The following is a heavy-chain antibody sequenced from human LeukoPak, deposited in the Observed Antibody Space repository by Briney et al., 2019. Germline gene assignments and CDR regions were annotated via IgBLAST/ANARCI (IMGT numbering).Heavy chain of an antibody. CDR3: ARDNTYYDFWSGYKNYYYYYYGMDV. J-gene: IGHJ6*02. CDR1: GFTFSSYS. V-gene: IGHV3-21*01. D-gene: IGHD3-3*01. CDR2: ISSSSSYI. Sequence: GGSLRLPCAASGFTFSSYSMNWVRQAPGKGLEWVSSISSSSSYIYYADSVRGRFTISRDNAKNSLYLQMNSLRAEDTAVYYCARDNTYYDFWSGYKNYYYYYYGMDVWGQGTTVTVSS.